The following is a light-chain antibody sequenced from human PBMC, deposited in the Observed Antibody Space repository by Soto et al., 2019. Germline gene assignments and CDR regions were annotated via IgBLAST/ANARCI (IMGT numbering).Light chain of an antibody. CDR3: QHSYGTPRT. J-gene: IGKJ1*01. V-gene: IGKV1-39*01. CDR1: QSISTY. CDR2: AVS. Sequence: DIQMTQSPSSLSASVGDRVTITCRASQSISTYVNWYQHKPEKAPKVLIYAVSSLQSGVPSRFSGSGSGTDFTLTITSLQPEDSATYYCQHSYGTPRTFGQGTKVEIK.